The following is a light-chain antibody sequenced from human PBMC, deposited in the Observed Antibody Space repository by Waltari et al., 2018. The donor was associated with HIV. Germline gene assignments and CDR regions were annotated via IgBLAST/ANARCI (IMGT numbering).Light chain of an antibody. Sequence: QSVLTQPPSVSGAPGQRVTISCTGSCSNIAAGYDVHCYEQLPGTAPQPLTYGTNHSAAGVSNRLSGSKSDTSASRHIIGLQSEDEAYYDCQACDSTLSGSDWVFGGVTKLTVL. CDR1: CSNIAAGYD. J-gene: IGLJ3*02. V-gene: IGLV1-40*01. CDR2: GTN. CDR3: QACDSTLSGSDWV.